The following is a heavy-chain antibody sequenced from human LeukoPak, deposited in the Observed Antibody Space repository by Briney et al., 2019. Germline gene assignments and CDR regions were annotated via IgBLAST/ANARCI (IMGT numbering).Heavy chain of an antibody. D-gene: IGHD3-22*01. Sequence: SETLSLTCTVSGGSFSSYYWSWIRQPAGKGLEWIGRIYTSGSTNYNPSLKSRVTMSVDTSKNQFSLKLSSVTAADTAVYYCARDDEPYYYASSGYYTGWFDPWGQGTLVTVSS. CDR2: IYTSGST. J-gene: IGHJ5*02. CDR3: ARDDEPYYYASSGYYTGWFDP. CDR1: GGSFSSYY. V-gene: IGHV4-4*07.